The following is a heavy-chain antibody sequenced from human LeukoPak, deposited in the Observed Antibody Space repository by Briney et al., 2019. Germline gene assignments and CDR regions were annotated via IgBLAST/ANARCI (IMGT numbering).Heavy chain of an antibody. D-gene: IGHD1-26*01. J-gene: IGHJ3*02. CDR1: GFTFSNAW. V-gene: IGHV3-15*01. CDR2: IKSKTDGGTT. Sequence: GGSLRLSCAASGFTFSNAWMSWVRQAPGKGLEWVGRIKSKTDGGTTDYAAPVKGRFTISRDDSKNTLYLQMNSLKTEDTAVYYCTTFSGSYPTPDAFDIWGQGTMVTVSS. CDR3: TTFSGSYPTPDAFDI.